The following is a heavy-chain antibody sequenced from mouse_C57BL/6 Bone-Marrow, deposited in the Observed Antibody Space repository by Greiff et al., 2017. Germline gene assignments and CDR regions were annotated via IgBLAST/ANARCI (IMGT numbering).Heavy chain of an antibody. J-gene: IGHJ3*01. CDR3: ARRSEYDSFAY. V-gene: IGHV1-81*01. D-gene: IGHD2-4*01. Sequence: QVQLQQSGAELARPGASVKLSCKASGYTFTSYGISWVKQRTGQGLEWIGEIYPRSGNTYYNEKFKGKATLTADKSSSTAYMELRRLTSEDSAGYFCARRSEYDSFAYWGQGTLVTVSA. CDR2: IYPRSGNT. CDR1: GYTFTSYG.